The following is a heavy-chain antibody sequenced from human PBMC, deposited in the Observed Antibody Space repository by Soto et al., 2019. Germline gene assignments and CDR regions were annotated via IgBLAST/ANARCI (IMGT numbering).Heavy chain of an antibody. CDR1: GGSIISGDYY. Sequence: PSETLSLTCTVSGGSIISGDYYWSWIRQPPGKGLEWIGYIYYSGSTYYNPSLKSRVIISVDTSKNQFSLKLSSVTAADTAVYYCARGHSSSSFYFDYWGQGTLATVSS. D-gene: IGHD6-6*01. CDR2: IYYSGST. CDR3: ARGHSSSSFYFDY. V-gene: IGHV4-30-4*01. J-gene: IGHJ4*02.